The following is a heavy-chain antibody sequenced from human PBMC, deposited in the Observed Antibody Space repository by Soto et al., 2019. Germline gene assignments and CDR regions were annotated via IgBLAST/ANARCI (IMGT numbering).Heavy chain of an antibody. D-gene: IGHD3-10*01. Sequence: GESLKISCQASGDSFTTYWIAWVRQMPGKGLEWMGIIYPGDSDTRYSPSFQGQVTISVDKSITTAYLQSSSLKASDTAMYYCAKTMVRRDSGRDYFYLLDFWGQGTTVTVSS. CDR2: IYPGDSDT. CDR3: AKTMVRRDSGRDYFYLLDF. V-gene: IGHV5-51*01. CDR1: GDSFTTYW. J-gene: IGHJ6*02.